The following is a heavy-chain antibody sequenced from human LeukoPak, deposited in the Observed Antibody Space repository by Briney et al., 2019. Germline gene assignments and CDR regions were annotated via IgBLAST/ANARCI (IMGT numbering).Heavy chain of an antibody. J-gene: IGHJ3*02. CDR3: ATAIAAGAFDI. CDR1: GYTLTELS. Sequence: ASVTVSCKVSGYTLTELSMHWVRQAPGKGLEWMGVFVPEDGETIYAQKFQGRVNMTEDTSTDTAYMELSSKRSEETAVYYCATAIAAGAFDIWGQGTMVTVSS. D-gene: IGHD6-13*01. CDR2: FVPEDGET. V-gene: IGHV1-24*01.